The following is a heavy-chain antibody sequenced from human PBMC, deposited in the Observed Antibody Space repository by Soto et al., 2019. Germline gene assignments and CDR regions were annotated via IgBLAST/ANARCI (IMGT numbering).Heavy chain of an antibody. V-gene: IGHV1-18*01. J-gene: IGHJ3*02. CDR3: ARDRLVSIYAFDI. D-gene: IGHD3-16*01. CDR2: ISTYNGNT. CDR1: GYTFISFA. Sequence: QVQLVQSGPEVKKPGASVKVSCKTSGYTFISFAITWVRQAPGQGLEWMGWISTYNGNTNYAPKLQGRVTMTTDTSTSTAYMELRSLSSDDTAVYYCARDRLVSIYAFDIWGQWTMVTVSS.